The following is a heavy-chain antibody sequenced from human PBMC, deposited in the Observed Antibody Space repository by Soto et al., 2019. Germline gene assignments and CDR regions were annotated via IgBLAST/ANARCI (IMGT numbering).Heavy chain of an antibody. J-gene: IGHJ3*02. Sequence: GGSLRLSCAASGFTFSSYAMSWVRQAPGKGLEWVSAISGSGGSTYYVDSVKGRFTISRDNSKNTLYLQMNSLRAEDTAVYYCAKDYSSPGDAFDIWGQGTMVTVSS. D-gene: IGHD2-21*01. V-gene: IGHV3-23*01. CDR2: ISGSGGST. CDR3: AKDYSSPGDAFDI. CDR1: GFTFSSYA.